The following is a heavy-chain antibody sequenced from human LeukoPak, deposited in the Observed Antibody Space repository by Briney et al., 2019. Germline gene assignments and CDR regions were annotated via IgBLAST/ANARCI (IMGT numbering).Heavy chain of an antibody. J-gene: IGHJ4*02. Sequence: ASVKVSCKASGYTFTSYGISWVRQAPGRGLEWMGWISAYNGNTNYAQKLQGRVTMTTDTSTSTAYMELRSLRSDDTAVYYCARDNKVDYDFWSGYSNGDYFDYWGQGTLVTVSS. CDR2: ISAYNGNT. V-gene: IGHV1-18*01. CDR3: ARDNKVDYDFWSGYSNGDYFDY. CDR1: GYTFTSYG. D-gene: IGHD3-3*01.